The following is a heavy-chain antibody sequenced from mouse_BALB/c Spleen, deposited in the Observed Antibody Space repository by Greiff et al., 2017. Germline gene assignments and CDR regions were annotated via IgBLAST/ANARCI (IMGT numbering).Heavy chain of an antibody. V-gene: IGHV3-2*02. J-gene: IGHJ3*01. CDR1: GYSITSDYA. CDR2: ISYSGST. CDR3: ARRWFAY. Sequence: EVQLQQSGPGLVKPSQSLSLTCTVTGYSITSDYAWNWIRQFPGNKLEWMGYISYSGSTSYNPSLKSRISITRDTSKNQFFLQLNSVTTEDTATYYCARRWFAYWGQGTLVTVSA.